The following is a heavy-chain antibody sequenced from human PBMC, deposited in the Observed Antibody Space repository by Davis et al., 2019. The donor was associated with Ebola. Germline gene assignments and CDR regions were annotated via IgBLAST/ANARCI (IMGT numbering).Heavy chain of an antibody. CDR2: IIPILGIA. CDR3: AGGYSSGWYGKGYYYYGMDV. D-gene: IGHD6-19*01. CDR1: GGTFSSYA. Sequence: AASVQVSCKASGGTFSSYAISWVRQAPGQGLEWMGRIIPILGIANYAQKFQSRVTITADKSTSTAYMELSSLRSEDTAVYYCAGGYSSGWYGKGYYYYGMDVWGQGTTVTVSS. J-gene: IGHJ6*02. V-gene: IGHV1-69*04.